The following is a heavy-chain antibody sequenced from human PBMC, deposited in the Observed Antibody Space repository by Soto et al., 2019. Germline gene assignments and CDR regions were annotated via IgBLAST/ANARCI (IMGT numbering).Heavy chain of an antibody. CDR2: INPILGTP. V-gene: IGHV1-69*01. J-gene: IGHJ4*02. CDR1: GATYSTSA. D-gene: IGHD5-12*01. CDR3: ARGGVDVVATSAFDY. Sequence: QVQLEQSGAEVKKPGSSVKVSCKASGATYSTSAISWVRQAPGQGLEWMGGINPILGTPDYAHKFQGRVTITADESTSTVYMELGSLRSEDTALYFCARGGVDVVATSAFDYWGQGTLVTVSS.